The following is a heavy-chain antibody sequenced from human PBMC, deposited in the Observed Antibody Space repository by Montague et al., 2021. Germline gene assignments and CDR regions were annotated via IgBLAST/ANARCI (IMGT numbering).Heavy chain of an antibody. D-gene: IGHD3-9*01. Sequence: SLRLSCAASGFTFSNYAMNWVRQAPGKGLEWVSVIYSVGGATFYEDSVEGRFTISRDNSKDTLYLQMSSLRSEDTAVYYCAKTSDYSVHDILDFGETPKWSDPWGRGTLVTVSS. J-gene: IGHJ5*02. CDR2: IYSVGGAT. CDR3: AKTSDYSVHDILDFGETPKWSDP. V-gene: IGHV3-23*03. CDR1: GFTFSNYA.